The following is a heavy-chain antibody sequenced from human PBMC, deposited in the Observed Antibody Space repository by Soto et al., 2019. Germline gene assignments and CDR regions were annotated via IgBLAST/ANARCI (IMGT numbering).Heavy chain of an antibody. D-gene: IGHD2-2*01. CDR1: GGSISRSRSY. Sequence: SETPSRTCTVSGGSISRSRSYWVWIRQPPGKGLEWIGSISSSAGTYYSPSLKSRVAISVDASKNQFSLKLSSVTAADTAIYYCARYASGHYGLDVWGQGNQVTVSS. V-gene: IGHV4-39*01. CDR3: ARYASGHYGLDV. CDR2: ISSSAGT. J-gene: IGHJ6*02.